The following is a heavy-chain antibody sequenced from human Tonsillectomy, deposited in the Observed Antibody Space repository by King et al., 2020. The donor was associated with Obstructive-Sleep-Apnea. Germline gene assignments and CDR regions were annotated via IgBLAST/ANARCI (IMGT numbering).Heavy chain of an antibody. D-gene: IGHD5-18*01. CDR2: ISSSSSYI. CDR3: ARDSSYTATFDY. CDR1: GFTFSSYS. V-gene: IGHV3-21*01. Sequence: QLVQSGGGLVKPGGSLRLSCAASGFTFSSYSMNWVRQAPGKGLEWVSSISSSSSYIYYADSVKGRFTTSRANAKNSRYLQMNSLRAEDTAVYYCARDSSYTATFDYWGQGTLVTVSS. J-gene: IGHJ4*02.